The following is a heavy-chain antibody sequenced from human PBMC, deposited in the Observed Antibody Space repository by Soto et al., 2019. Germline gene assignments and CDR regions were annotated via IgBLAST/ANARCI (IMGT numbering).Heavy chain of an antibody. V-gene: IGHV3-11*01. Sequence: GGSLRLSCAASGFTFSDYYMSWIRQAPGKGLEWVSYISSSSSTIYYADSVKGRFTISRDNAKNSLYLQMNSLRAEDTAVDYCARDQPRIAARPDYYMDVWGKGTTVTVSS. J-gene: IGHJ6*03. CDR3: ARDQPRIAARPDYYMDV. CDR1: GFTFSDYY. CDR2: ISSSSSTI. D-gene: IGHD6-6*01.